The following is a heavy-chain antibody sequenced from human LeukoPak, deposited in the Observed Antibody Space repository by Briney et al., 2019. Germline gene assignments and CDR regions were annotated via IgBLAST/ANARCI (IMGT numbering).Heavy chain of an antibody. Sequence: GGSLRLSCAASGFTVSSNYMSWVRQAPGKGLEWVSVIYSGGSTYYADSVKGRFTISRDNSKNTLYLQMNSLRAEDTAVYYCARGLYCGGDCYPFLYWGQGTLVTVSS. D-gene: IGHD2-21*02. CDR1: GFTVSSNY. J-gene: IGHJ4*02. V-gene: IGHV3-66*01. CDR2: IYSGGST. CDR3: ARGLYCGGDCYPFLY.